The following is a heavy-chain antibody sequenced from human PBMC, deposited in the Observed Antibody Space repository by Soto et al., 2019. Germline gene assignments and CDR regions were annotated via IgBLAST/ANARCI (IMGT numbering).Heavy chain of an antibody. Sequence: PSETLSLTCTVSGCSISSYYWTWIRQPPGKGLEWIGYIYYSGSTYYNPSLKSRVTISVDTSKNQFSLRLNSVTAADTAVYYCAWRTVTTIYYYGMAVWGQGTTGT. V-gene: IGHV4-59*01. CDR2: IYYSGST. CDR1: GCSISSYY. CDR3: AWRTVTTIYYYGMAV. D-gene: IGHD4-17*01. J-gene: IGHJ6*02.